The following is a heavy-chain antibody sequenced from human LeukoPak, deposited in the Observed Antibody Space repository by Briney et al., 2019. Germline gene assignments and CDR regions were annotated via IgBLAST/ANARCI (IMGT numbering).Heavy chain of an antibody. V-gene: IGHV3-23*01. D-gene: IGHD3-10*01. CDR1: GFTFSSYA. CDR2: ISGSGGST. CDR3: AKDITMIRGPEN. J-gene: IGHJ4*02. Sequence: PGGSLRLSCAASGFTFSSYAMSWVRQAPGKGLEWVSAISGSGGSTYYADSVKGRFTISRDNSKNTLFLQMNSLRAEDTALYYCAKDITMIRGPENWGQGTLVTVSS.